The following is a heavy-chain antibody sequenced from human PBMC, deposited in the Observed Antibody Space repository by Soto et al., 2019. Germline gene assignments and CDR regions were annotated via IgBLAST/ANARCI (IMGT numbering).Heavy chain of an antibody. CDR3: ARVPRRREYSGYDWGMGAFDI. V-gene: IGHV3-66*01. D-gene: IGHD5-12*01. CDR2: IYSGGST. Sequence: GGSLRLSCAASGFTVSSNYMSWVRQAPGKGLEWVSVIYSGGSTDYADSGKGRFTISSDNSKNTLYLQMNSLRAEDTAVYYCARVPRRREYSGYDWGMGAFDIWGQGTMVTVSS. CDR1: GFTVSSNY. J-gene: IGHJ3*02.